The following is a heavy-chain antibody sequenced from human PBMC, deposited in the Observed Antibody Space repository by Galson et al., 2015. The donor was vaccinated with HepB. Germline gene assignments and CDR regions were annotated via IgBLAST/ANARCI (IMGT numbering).Heavy chain of an antibody. V-gene: IGHV3-23*01. D-gene: IGHD3-22*01. CDR1: GFTFSAYA. J-gene: IGHJ6*02. Sequence: SLRLSCAASGFTFSAYAMSWVRQPPGKRLEWVSAISGSNTNTWYADSVKGRFTISRDNAKNTLYLQMNSLRAEDTAVYYCARADYYDSSGYFEGYYYYGMDVWGQGTTVTVSS. CDR2: ISGSNTNT. CDR3: ARADYYDSSGYFEGYYYYGMDV.